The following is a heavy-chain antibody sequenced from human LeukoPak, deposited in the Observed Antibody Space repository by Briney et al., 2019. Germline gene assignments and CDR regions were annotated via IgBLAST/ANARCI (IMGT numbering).Heavy chain of an antibody. V-gene: IGHV1-18*01. Sequence: ASVKLSCKASGYTFTSYGISWVRQAPGQGLEWMGWISAYNGNTNYAQKLQGRVTITTDTSTSTDYMELKILRSDDTHLNYCARAFPIAVAGAGFYYFDYWGQGTLVTVSS. CDR3: ARAFPIAVAGAGFYYFDY. CDR2: ISAYNGNT. D-gene: IGHD6-19*01. J-gene: IGHJ4*02. CDR1: GYTFTSYG.